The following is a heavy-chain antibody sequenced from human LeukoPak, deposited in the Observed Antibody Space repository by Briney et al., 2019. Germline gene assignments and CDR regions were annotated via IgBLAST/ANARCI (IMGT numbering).Heavy chain of an antibody. CDR1: GFTFSSYG. CDR3: ARDGAAMGFDY. Sequence: GRSLRLSCAASGFTFSSYGMHWVRQAPGKGLEWVAVIWYDGSNKYYADSVKGRFTISRDNSKNTLYLQMNSLRAEDTAVYYCARDGAAMGFDYWGQGTLVTVSS. V-gene: IGHV3-33*08. D-gene: IGHD5-18*01. CDR2: IWYDGSNK. J-gene: IGHJ4*02.